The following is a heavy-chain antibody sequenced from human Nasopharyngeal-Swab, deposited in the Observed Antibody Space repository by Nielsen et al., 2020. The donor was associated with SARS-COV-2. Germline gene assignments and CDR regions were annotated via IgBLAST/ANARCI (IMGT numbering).Heavy chain of an antibody. V-gene: IGHV3-23*01. CDR1: GFTFSSYA. CDR2: ISGSGGST. J-gene: IGHJ4*02. Sequence: GESLKISCAASGFTFSSYAMSWVRQASGKGLEWVSTISGSGGSTYYADSVKGRFTISRDNAKNSLYLQMNSLRAEDTAVYYCARDPGRWVRGVYYWGQGTLVTVSS. CDR3: ARDPGRWVRGVYY. D-gene: IGHD3-10*01.